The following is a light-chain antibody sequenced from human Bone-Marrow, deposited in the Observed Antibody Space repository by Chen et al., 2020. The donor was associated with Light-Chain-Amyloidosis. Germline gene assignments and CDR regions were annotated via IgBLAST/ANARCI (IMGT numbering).Light chain of an antibody. Sequence: QSVPPQPALLSRSSPQPITISSTRTSSDVGVDNHVSWYQQHPDKAPKLMIYEVTNRPSWVPDRFSGSKSDNTASLTISGLQTEDEADYFCSSYTITNTLVFGSGTRVTVL. CDR3: SSYTITNTLV. J-gene: IGLJ1*01. V-gene: IGLV2-14*01. CDR1: SSDVGVDNH. CDR2: EVT.